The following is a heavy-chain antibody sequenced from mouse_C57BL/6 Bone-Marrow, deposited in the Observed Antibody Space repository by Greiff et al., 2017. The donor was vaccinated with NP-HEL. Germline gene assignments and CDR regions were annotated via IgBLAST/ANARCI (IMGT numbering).Heavy chain of an antibody. J-gene: IGHJ3*01. D-gene: IGHD4-1*01. CDR3: ARQEGLGRVFAY. V-gene: IGHV5-12*01. CDR1: GFTFSDYY. CDR2: ISNGGGST. Sequence: EVMLVESGGGLVQPGGSLKLSCAASGFTFSDYYMYWVRQTPEKRLEWVAYISNGGGSTYYPDTVKGRFTISRDNAKNTLYLQMSRLKSEDTAMYYCARQEGLGRVFAYWGQGTLVTVSA.